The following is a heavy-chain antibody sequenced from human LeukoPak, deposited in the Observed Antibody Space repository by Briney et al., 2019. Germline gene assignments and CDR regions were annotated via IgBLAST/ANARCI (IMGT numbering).Heavy chain of an antibody. CDR2: IYPGDSDT. CDR3: ARHQGVLYYDILTGYRRSNWFDP. CDR1: GYSFTSYW. V-gene: IGHV5-51*01. Sequence: PGESLKIPCKGSGYSFTSYWIGWVRQMPGKGLEWMGIIYPGDSDTRYSPSFQGQVTISADKSIGTAYLQWSSLKASDTAMYYCARHQGVLYYDILTGYRRSNWFDPWGQGTLVTVSS. D-gene: IGHD3-9*01. J-gene: IGHJ5*02.